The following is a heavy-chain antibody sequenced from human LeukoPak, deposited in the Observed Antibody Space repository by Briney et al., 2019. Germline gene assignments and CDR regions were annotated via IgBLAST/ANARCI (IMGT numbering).Heavy chain of an antibody. CDR3: ARVNSAWNYFDY. CDR1: GLSVSNNY. D-gene: IGHD6-19*01. CDR2: IYSCGDK. J-gene: IGHJ4*02. Sequence: GGSLTLSCPASGLSVSNNYISCVRQPAGKGLEWVAIIYSCGDKSSAESVKGRFTISRDISKHQLILQMTTLSAGAPAVYYCARVNSAWNYFDYWGQGTLVTVSS. V-gene: IGHV3-53*01.